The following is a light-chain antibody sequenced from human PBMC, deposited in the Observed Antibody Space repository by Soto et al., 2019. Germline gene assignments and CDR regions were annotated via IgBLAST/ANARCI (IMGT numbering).Light chain of an antibody. J-gene: IGKJ5*01. CDR3: MQATQFPIT. CDR2: TIS. V-gene: IGKV2-24*01. Sequence: DIVMTQTPLSSPVTLGQPASISCRSSQSLVPSDGNTYLSWLQQRPGQPPRLLSYTISDRFSGVPARVSGSGAGTDFTLKISRVEAEDVGVYYCMQATQFPITFGQGTRLEVK. CDR1: QSLVPSDGNTY.